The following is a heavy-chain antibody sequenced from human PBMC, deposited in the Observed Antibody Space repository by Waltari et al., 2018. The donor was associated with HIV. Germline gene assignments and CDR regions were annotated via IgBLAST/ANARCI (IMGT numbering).Heavy chain of an antibody. V-gene: IGHV4-34*01. CDR3: ARAHMVAPQGYYHYYVVDV. Sequence: QVQLQQWGAGLLKPSETLSPTCAVYGGSFSGFYWSWIRQPPGKGLEWIGEISHSGGTKYNLSLKSRVTLSVDTSKNQFSLKLHSVTAADTGVYYCARAHMVAPQGYYHYYVVDVWGRGTTVTVSS. D-gene: IGHD5-12*01. CDR2: ISHSGGT. CDR1: GGSFSGFY. J-gene: IGHJ6*02.